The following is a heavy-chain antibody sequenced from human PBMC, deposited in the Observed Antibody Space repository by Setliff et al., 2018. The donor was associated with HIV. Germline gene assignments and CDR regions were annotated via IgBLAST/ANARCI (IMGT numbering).Heavy chain of an antibody. CDR2: INSGTGNT. Sequence: ASVKVSCKASGFIFTNYGIHWVRQAPGHSLEWMGFINSGTGNTIYSQKFQGRVTFSRDTSASTAYMELSSLRSEETAVYYCANSVTDASYWYFIHWGRGSPVTVSS. CDR1: GFIFTNYG. J-gene: IGHJ2*01. V-gene: IGHV1-3*01. D-gene: IGHD4-17*01. CDR3: ANSVTDASYWYFIH.